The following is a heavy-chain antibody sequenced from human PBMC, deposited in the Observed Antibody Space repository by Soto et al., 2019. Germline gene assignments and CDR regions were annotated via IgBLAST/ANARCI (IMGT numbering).Heavy chain of an antibody. D-gene: IGHD1-26*01. Sequence: LRLSCAASGFTFSSYGMHRVRQAPGKGLEWVAVISYDGSNKYYADSVKGRFTISRDNSKNTLYLQMNSLRAEDTAVYYCANQWELLPFDYWGQGTLVTVSS. V-gene: IGHV3-30*18. CDR1: GFTFSSYG. J-gene: IGHJ4*02. CDR3: ANQWELLPFDY. CDR2: ISYDGSNK.